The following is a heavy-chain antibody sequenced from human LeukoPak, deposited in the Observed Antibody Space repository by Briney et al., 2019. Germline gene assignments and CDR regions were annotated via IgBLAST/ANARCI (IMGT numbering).Heavy chain of an antibody. CDR3: AKEGSSGLSDS. Sequence: SETLSLTCTVSGGSISSDYWSWIRQPPGKGLEWIGYIYYLGATNYNPSLESRVAISTDTSKTQFSLKVTSVTAADTAVHYCAKEGSSGLSDSWGQGILVTVSS. J-gene: IGHJ4*02. V-gene: IGHV4-59*01. CDR2: IYYLGAT. D-gene: IGHD3-22*01. CDR1: GGSISSDY.